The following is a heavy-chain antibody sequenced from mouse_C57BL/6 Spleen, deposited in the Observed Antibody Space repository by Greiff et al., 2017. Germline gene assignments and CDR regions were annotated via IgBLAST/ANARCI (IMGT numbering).Heavy chain of an antibody. CDR3: ARRLRLHYARDY. J-gene: IGHJ4*01. D-gene: IGHD3-2*02. V-gene: IGHV1-54*01. Sequence: VQLQQSGAELVRPGTSVKVSCKASGYAFTNYLIEWVKQRPGQGLEWIGVINPGSGGTNYNEKFKGKATLTADKSSSTAYMQLSSLTSEDSAVYFCARRLRLHYARDYWGQGTSVTVSS. CDR1: GYAFTNYL. CDR2: INPGSGGT.